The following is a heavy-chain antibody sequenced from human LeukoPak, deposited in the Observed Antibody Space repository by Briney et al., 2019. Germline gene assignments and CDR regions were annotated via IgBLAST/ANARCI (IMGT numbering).Heavy chain of an antibody. CDR2: IRASGGLR. CDR1: GFTFKDYA. Sequence: PGGSLRLSCAASGFTFKDYAMMWVRQAPGRGLEWVSAIRASGGLRFYADSVKGRFTISRDNSKNTLYLQMNSLRVDDTAMYYCARGPDPVVRGPRRAFDLWGQGTMVTVSS. D-gene: IGHD3-10*01. V-gene: IGHV3-23*01. CDR3: ARGPDPVVRGPRRAFDL. J-gene: IGHJ3*01.